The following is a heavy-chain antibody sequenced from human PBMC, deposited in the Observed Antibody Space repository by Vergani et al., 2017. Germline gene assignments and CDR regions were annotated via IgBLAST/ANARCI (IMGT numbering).Heavy chain of an antibody. CDR2: IIPILGIA. CDR1: GGTFSSYA. CDR3: AGDRECSSTSCYSSRAFDI. J-gene: IGHJ3*02. V-gene: IGHV1-69*04. Sequence: QVQLVQSGAEVKKPGASVKVSCKASGGTFSSYAISWVRQAPGQGLEWMGRIIPILGIANYAQKFQGRVTITADKSTRTAYMELSSLRSEDTAVYYGAGDRECSSTSCYSSRAFDIWGQGTMVTVSS. D-gene: IGHD2-2*02.